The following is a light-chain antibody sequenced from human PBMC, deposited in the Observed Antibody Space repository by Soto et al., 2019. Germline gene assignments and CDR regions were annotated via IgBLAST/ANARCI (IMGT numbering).Light chain of an antibody. V-gene: IGKV3-20*01. CDR2: GAS. Sequence: EIVWTQSPGTLSLSPGERATLSCRASQSVSSSYLAWYQQKPGQAPRLLIYGASSRATGFPDRFSGSGSGTDFTLTISRLEPEDFAVYYCQQYGSSQYTFCQVTKREIQ. CDR3: QQYGSSQYT. J-gene: IGKJ2*01. CDR1: QSVSSSY.